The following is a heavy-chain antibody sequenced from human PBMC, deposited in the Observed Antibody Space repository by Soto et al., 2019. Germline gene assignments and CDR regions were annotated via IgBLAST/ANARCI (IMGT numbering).Heavy chain of an antibody. V-gene: IGHV1-69*12. J-gene: IGHJ6*02. CDR3: AKGAVAGTPTSYYYYGMDV. Sequence: QVQLLQSGAEVKKPGSSVRVSCEASGGTFRTYAISWVRQAPGQGLEWMGEIIPIFGTVNYAQKFQGRVTLTADESTTTVYMDLRSLRSEDTAVYYCAKGAVAGTPTSYYYYGMDVWGQVTTVTVSS. CDR2: IIPIFGTV. CDR1: GGTFRTYA. D-gene: IGHD6-19*01.